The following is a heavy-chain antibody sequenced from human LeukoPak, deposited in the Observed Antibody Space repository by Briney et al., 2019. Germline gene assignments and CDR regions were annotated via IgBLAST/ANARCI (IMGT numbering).Heavy chain of an antibody. CDR3: ARGVSGVDP. Sequence: ETLSLMCAVWIRTYSRYYWMWVRQPPGKGLEWIGEINHSGSTNYNPSLTSRVTIPVDTSKNQFSLKRSSVTAADTAVYYGARGVSGVDPWGQGTLVTVSS. CDR1: IRTYSRYY. J-gene: IGHJ5*02. D-gene: IGHD1-26*01. V-gene: IGHV4-34*01. CDR2: INHSGST.